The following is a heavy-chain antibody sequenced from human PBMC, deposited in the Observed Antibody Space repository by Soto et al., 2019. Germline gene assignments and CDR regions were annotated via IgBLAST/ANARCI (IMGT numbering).Heavy chain of an antibody. D-gene: IGHD6-19*01. V-gene: IGHV3-23*01. CDR1: GFTFISYA. CDR3: AKDRAASSGWYKVSDYFDY. J-gene: IGHJ4*02. Sequence: GGSLRLSCAASGFTFISYAMSWVRQAPGKGLEWVSAISGRGGSTYYADSVKGRFTISRDNSKNTLYLQMNSLRAEDTAVYYCAKDRAASSGWYKVSDYFDYWGQGTLVTVSS. CDR2: ISGRGGST.